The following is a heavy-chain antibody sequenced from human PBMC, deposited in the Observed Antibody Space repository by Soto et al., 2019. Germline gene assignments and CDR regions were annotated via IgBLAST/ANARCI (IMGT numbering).Heavy chain of an antibody. CDR1: GFTFNSYA. CDR3: ASDRFRGTYYLRGVTYFFEE. Sequence: PGGSLRLSCAASGFTFNSYAMTWVRQAPGKGLEWVSIISSSGDGTYYVDSVKGRFTISRDNAKNSLYLQMNSLRAEDTAVYYCASDRFRGTYYLRGVTYFFEEWGQGAPVTVS. D-gene: IGHD1-26*01. V-gene: IGHV3-23*01. J-gene: IGHJ4*02. CDR2: ISSSGDGT.